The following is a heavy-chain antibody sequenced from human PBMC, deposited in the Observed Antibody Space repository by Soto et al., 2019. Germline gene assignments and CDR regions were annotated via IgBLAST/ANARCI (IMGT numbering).Heavy chain of an antibody. CDR3: ARGGRGSGLYFLYYFDL. Sequence: SETLSLTCSVSAGSLSNYYWTWIRQSPGKGLEWIGEIYHTGSTKYNPSLKSRVAISVDMSKNRFSLTLNSVTPADTAVYYCARGGRGSGLYFLYYFDLWGQGTLVTVSS. J-gene: IGHJ4*02. CDR1: AGSLSNYY. V-gene: IGHV4-59*01. CDR2: IYHTGST. D-gene: IGHD6-19*01.